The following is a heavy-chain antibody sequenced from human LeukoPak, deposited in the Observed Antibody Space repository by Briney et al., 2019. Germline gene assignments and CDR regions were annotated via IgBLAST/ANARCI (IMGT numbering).Heavy chain of an antibody. CDR3: ARDPPRAYYYDSSGYSADAFDI. D-gene: IGHD3-22*01. J-gene: IGHJ3*02. Sequence: TGGSLRLSCAASGFTFSDYYMSWIRQAPGKGLEWVSYISSSSSYTNYADSVKGRFTISRDNAKNSLYLQMNSLRAEDTAVYYYARDPPRAYYYDSSGYSADAFDIWGQGTMVTVSS. CDR1: GFTFSDYY. V-gene: IGHV3-11*05. CDR2: ISSSSSYT.